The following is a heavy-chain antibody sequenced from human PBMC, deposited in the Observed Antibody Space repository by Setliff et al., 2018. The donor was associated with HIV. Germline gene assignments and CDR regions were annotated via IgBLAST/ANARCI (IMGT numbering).Heavy chain of an antibody. D-gene: IGHD6-19*01. CDR1: GYTFTGYY. CDR3: ARDERGYSTGSDY. J-gene: IGHJ4*02. Sequence: GASVKVSCKASGYTFTGYYMHWVRQAPGQGLEWMGWINPNNGGTNYAQKFQGRVTMTRDTSFSTAYMELSRLRSDDTAVYFCARDERGYSTGSDYWGQGTLVTVSS. CDR2: INPNNGGT. V-gene: IGHV1-2*02.